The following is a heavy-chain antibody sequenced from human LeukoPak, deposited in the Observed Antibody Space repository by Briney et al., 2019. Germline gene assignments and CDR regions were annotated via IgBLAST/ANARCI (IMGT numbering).Heavy chain of an antibody. CDR2: ISAYNGNT. CDR3: ARDYDFWSGYGYGMDV. J-gene: IGHJ6*02. D-gene: IGHD3-3*01. V-gene: IGHV1-18*01. CDR1: GGTFSSYA. Sequence: GASVKVSCKASGGTFSSYAISWVRQAPGQGLEWMGWISAYNGNTNYAQKLQGRVTMTTDTSTSTAYMELRSLRSDDTAVYYCARDYDFWSGYGYGMDVWGQGTTVTVSS.